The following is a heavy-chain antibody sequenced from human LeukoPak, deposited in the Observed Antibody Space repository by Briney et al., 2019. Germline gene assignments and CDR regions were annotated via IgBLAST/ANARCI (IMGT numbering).Heavy chain of an antibody. V-gene: IGHV4-4*07. CDR2: IYTSGST. CDR3: AGTTGRYFEY. D-gene: IGHD1-26*01. CDR1: GGSISSYY. Sequence: SETLSLTCTVSGGSISSYYWSWIRQPAGKGLEWIGRIYTSGSTNYNPSLKSRGSMSVDTSKNHFSLKLNSVSAADTAVYYCAGTTGRYFEYWGQGILVTVSS. J-gene: IGHJ4*02.